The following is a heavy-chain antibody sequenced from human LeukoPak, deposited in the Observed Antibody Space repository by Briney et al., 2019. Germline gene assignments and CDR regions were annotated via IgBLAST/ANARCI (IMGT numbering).Heavy chain of an antibody. CDR3: AKDFGDYGGNSELVY. J-gene: IGHJ4*02. Sequence: GGSLRPSCAASGFTFNSYGMHWVRQAPGKGLEWVAFIRYDGSNKYYADSVKGRFTISRDNSKNTLYLQMNSLRAEDTAVYYCAKDFGDYGGNSELVYWGQGTLVTVSS. V-gene: IGHV3-30*02. D-gene: IGHD4-23*01. CDR1: GFTFNSYG. CDR2: IRYDGSNK.